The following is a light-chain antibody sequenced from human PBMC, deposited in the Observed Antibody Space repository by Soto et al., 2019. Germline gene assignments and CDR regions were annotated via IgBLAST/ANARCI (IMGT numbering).Light chain of an antibody. CDR2: STD. V-gene: IGLV1-47*02. Sequence: QSALTQPPSASGTPGQRVTISCSGTTSNIGTNYVYWYQQLPGMAPKLVMYSTDRRPSGVPGRFSGSKSGTSAFLAITGLRSEDEANYYCSAWDDSLSGPVFGGGTKVTVL. J-gene: IGLJ2*01. CDR3: SAWDDSLSGPV. CDR1: TSNIGTNY.